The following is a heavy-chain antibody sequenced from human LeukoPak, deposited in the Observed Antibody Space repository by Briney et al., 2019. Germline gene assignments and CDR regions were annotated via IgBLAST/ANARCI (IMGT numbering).Heavy chain of an antibody. D-gene: IGHD3-10*01. Sequence: PLETLSLTCTVSGGSISSYYWSWIRQPPGKGLEWIGYIYFSGSTNYNPSLKSRVTISVNTSKNQFSLRLSSVTAADTAVYYCARVGVTIRGDITWFDPWGQGTLVTVSS. V-gene: IGHV4-59*01. CDR3: ARVGVTIRGDITWFDP. J-gene: IGHJ5*02. CDR2: IYFSGST. CDR1: GGSISSYY.